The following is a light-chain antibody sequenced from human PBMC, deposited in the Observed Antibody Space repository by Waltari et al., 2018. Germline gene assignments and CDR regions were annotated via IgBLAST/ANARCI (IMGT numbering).Light chain of an antibody. CDR3: QQRYYWPPWT. Sequence: EIVLTQSPATLSLSPGERPTLSCRASQTVITYLAWYQQKPGQAPRLLISDASNRVPGIPARFSGSGSGTDFTLTISSLEPEDFAVYYCQQRYYWPPWTFGQGTKVELK. J-gene: IGKJ1*01. CDR1: QTVITY. V-gene: IGKV3-11*01. CDR2: DAS.